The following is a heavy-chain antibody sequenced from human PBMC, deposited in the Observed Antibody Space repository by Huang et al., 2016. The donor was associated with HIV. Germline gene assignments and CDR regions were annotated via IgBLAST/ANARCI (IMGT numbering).Heavy chain of an antibody. CDR1: GGSFSGYY. CDR3: ARGQGGYYYYYMDV. CDR2: INHSEST. Sequence: QVQLQQWGAGLLRPSETLSLTCAVYGGSFSGYYGTWIRQPPGKGLGWIGEINHSESTNYNPSLKSRVTSSVDTSRNQFSLTLTSVTAADTAVYYCARGQGGYYYYYMDVWGKGTTVTVSS. V-gene: IGHV4-34*01. J-gene: IGHJ6*03.